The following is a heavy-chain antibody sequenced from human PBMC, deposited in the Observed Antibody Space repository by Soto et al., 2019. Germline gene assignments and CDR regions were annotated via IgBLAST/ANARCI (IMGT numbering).Heavy chain of an antibody. D-gene: IGHD4-17*01. Sequence: GSLRLSCAASGFTVSSNYMSWVRQAPGKGLEWVSVIYSGGSTYYADSVKGRFTISRDNSKNTLYLQMNSLRAEDTAVYYCARWMGYGDYALYYYGMDVWGQGTTVTVSS. V-gene: IGHV3-53*01. CDR3: ARWMGYGDYALYYYGMDV. CDR1: GFTVSSNY. CDR2: IYSGGST. J-gene: IGHJ6*02.